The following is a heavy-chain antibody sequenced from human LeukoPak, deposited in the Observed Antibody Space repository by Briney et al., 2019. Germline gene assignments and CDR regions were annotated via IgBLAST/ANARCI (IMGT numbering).Heavy chain of an antibody. CDR3: ARVQGLSSRPFDY. D-gene: IGHD3-10*01. V-gene: IGHV4-31*03. J-gene: IGHJ4*02. Sequence: SETLSLTCTVSGGSISSGGYYWSWLRQHPGKGLEWIGYIYYRGGSTYYNPSLKSRVTISVDTSNNQFSLKLSSVTAADTAVYYCARVQGLSSRPFDYGGQGTLVTVSS. CDR1: GGSISSGGYY. CDR2: IYYRGGST.